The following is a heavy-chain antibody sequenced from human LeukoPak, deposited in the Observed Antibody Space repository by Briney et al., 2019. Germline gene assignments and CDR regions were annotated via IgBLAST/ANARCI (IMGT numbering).Heavy chain of an antibody. CDR1: GFTFSSYW. J-gene: IGHJ4*02. CDR2: INSDVSIT. Sequence: GGSLRLSCAASGFTFSSYWMHWVRQAPGKGLVWVSCINSDVSITSYADSVKGRFTISRDNVKNTLYLQMNSLRAEDTAVYYCARDGYTAGDYWGQGTLVTVSS. V-gene: IGHV3-74*01. D-gene: IGHD5-24*01. CDR3: ARDGYTAGDY.